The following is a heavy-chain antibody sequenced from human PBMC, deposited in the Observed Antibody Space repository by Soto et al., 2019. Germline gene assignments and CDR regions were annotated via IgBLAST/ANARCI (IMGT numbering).Heavy chain of an antibody. V-gene: IGHV4-31*03. CDR3: ARSSTSANYFDY. CDR1: GGSISSGGYY. CDR2: IYYSGIT. D-gene: IGHD2-2*01. J-gene: IGHJ4*02. Sequence: QVQLQESGPGLVKPSQTLSLTCTVSGGSISSGGYYWSWIRQHPGKGLEWIGYIYYSGITYYNPSLKSRVTISVDTSKNQFALKLSSVTAADTAVYYCARSSTSANYFDYWGQGTLVTVSS.